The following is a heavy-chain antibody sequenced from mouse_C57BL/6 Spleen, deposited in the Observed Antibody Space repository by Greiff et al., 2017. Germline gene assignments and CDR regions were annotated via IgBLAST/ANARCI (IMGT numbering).Heavy chain of an antibody. Sequence: VQLQQSGPELVKPGASVKISCKASGYTFTDYYMNWVKQSHGKSLEWIGDINPNNGGTSYNQKFKGKATLTVDKSSSTAYMELRSLTSEDSAVYYCARDYYGSGGFAYWGQGTLVTVSA. D-gene: IGHD1-1*01. CDR2: INPNNGGT. CDR1: GYTFTDYY. CDR3: ARDYYGSGGFAY. V-gene: IGHV1-26*01. J-gene: IGHJ3*01.